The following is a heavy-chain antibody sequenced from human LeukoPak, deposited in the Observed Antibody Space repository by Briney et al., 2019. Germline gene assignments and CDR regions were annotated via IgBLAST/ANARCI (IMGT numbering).Heavy chain of an antibody. CDR3: ARDGADVYGRAFDY. Sequence: SETLSLTCTVSGGSISSYYWTWIRQPAGKGLEWIGRIHASGTTNYNSSLKSRVSMSVDTSKNQFSLKLTSVTAADTAVYFCARDGADVYGRAFDYWGQGTLVSVSS. J-gene: IGHJ4*02. V-gene: IGHV4-4*07. CDR2: IHASGTT. CDR1: GGSISSYY. D-gene: IGHD3-10*01.